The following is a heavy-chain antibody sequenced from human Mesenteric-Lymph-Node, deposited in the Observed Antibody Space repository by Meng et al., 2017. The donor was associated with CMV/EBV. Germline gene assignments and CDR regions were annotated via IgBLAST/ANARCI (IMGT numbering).Heavy chain of an antibody. Sequence: SCKTSGDTFNNYGITWVRQAPGQGLEWMGRISAYNGNTEFAQKFQGRLIMTTDASTATAHVELRSLRSDDTAIYYCAWGSGSFSQLDSWGQGTLVTVSS. CDR3: AWGSGSFSQLDS. CDR2: ISAYNGNT. D-gene: IGHD3-10*01. J-gene: IGHJ4*02. CDR1: GDTFNNYG. V-gene: IGHV1-18*01.